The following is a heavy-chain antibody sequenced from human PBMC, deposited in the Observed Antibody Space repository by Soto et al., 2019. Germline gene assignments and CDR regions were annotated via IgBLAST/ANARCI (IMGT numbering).Heavy chain of an antibody. D-gene: IGHD5-12*01. V-gene: IGHV1-18*01. CDR3: ARDRGYSGYEYFDY. CDR1: GYTFASYG. Sequence: GASVKVSCKASGYTFASYGISWVRQAPGQGLEWMGWISAYNGNTNYAQKLQGRVTMTTDTSTSTAYMELRSLRSDDTAVYYCARDRGYSGYEYFDYWGQGTLVTVSS. J-gene: IGHJ4*02. CDR2: ISAYNGNT.